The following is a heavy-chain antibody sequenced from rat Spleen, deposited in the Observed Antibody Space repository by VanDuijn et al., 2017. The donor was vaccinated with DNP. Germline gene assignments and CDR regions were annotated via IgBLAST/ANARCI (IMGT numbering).Heavy chain of an antibody. J-gene: IGHJ3*01. CDR2: VSTVGDT. D-gene: IGHD1-4*01. CDR3: TRFHSTGLTWFAY. CDR1: TFSLTSYG. V-gene: IGHV2S12*01. Sequence: QVQLKESGPGLVQPSQTLSLTCTVSTFSLTSYGVSWVRQPPGKGLEWIAAVSTVGDTNYNSVLRSRLSISRDTSKSQVFLKVNSLQTEDTAIYFCTRFHSTGLTWFAYWGQGTLVTVSS.